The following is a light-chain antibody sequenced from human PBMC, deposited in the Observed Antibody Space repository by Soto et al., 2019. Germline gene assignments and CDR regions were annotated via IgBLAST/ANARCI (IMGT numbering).Light chain of an antibody. V-gene: IGLV1-44*01. CDR2: SNN. CDR3: AAWDDSLNVYV. Sequence: QPVLTQPPSASGTPGQRVTISCSGSSSNIGSKPVNWYQQLPGTAPKLLIYSNNQRPSGVPDRFSGSKSGTSASLAISGLQSEDEADYYCAAWDDSLNVYVFATGTKLTVL. J-gene: IGLJ1*01. CDR1: SSNIGSKP.